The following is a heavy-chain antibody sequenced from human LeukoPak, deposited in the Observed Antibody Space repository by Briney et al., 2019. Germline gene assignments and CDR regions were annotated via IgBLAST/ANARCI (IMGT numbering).Heavy chain of an antibody. V-gene: IGHV5-51*01. J-gene: IGHJ5*02. CDR3: ARWLVVGDPWGFDP. Sequence: GESLKISCKGSGYRFSDYWLGWVRQMPGKGLEWMGIIYPGDSRTRYSPPFRGQVTISADKSIDTAYLQWSSLKASDSAIYYCARWLVVGDPWGFDPWGQGTLVTVSS. D-gene: IGHD2-15*01. CDR2: IYPGDSRT. CDR1: GYRFSDYW.